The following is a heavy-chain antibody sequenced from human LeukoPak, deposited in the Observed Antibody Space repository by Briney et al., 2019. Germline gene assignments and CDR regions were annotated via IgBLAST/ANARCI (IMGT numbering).Heavy chain of an antibody. CDR3: ASSLLATTGPLFY. Sequence: GRSLRVYCAASGFAVSDLYMNWVRQAPGRGLEWVAVMYSGGRIYYGDSVKGRFTISRDNSENSLFLQMDSLRADDTALYYCASSLLATTGPLFYWGLGTLVTVSS. CDR2: MYSGGRI. CDR1: GFAVSDLY. J-gene: IGHJ4*02. V-gene: IGHV3-53*01. D-gene: IGHD5-24*01.